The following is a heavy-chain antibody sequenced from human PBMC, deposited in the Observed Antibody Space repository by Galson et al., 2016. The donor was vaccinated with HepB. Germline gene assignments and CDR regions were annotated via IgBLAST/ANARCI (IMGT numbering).Heavy chain of an antibody. CDR1: GGSISISSYY. CDR3: ARPHTSNIYFYS. CDR2: IYYGGNT. D-gene: IGHD2/OR15-2a*01. J-gene: IGHJ4*02. Sequence: SETLSLTCIVSGGSISISSYYWGWIRQSPGKGLGWIGSIYYGGNTDYNSSVKSRVTISVDTYRNQFSLQLTSVTAADTALYFFARPHTSNIYFYSWGQGVLVTVSS. V-gene: IGHV4-39*01.